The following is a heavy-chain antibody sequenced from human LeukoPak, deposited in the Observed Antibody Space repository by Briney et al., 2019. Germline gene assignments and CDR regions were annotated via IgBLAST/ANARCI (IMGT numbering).Heavy chain of an antibody. V-gene: IGHV4-39*07. CDR3: ASFTLYSSSKLTDY. Sequence: PSETLSLTCTVSGGSIITSGHYWGWLRQPPGKGLEWIGEINHSGSTNYNPSLKSRVTISVDTSKNQFSLKLSSVTAADTAVYYCASFTLYSSSKLTDYWGQGTLVTVSS. D-gene: IGHD6-6*01. CDR2: INHSGST. CDR1: GGSIITSGHY. J-gene: IGHJ4*02.